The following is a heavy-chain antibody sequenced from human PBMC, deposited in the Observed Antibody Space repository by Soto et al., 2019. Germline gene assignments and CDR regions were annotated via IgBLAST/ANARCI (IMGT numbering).Heavy chain of an antibody. V-gene: IGHV4-4*07. CDR2: IYTSGST. D-gene: IGHD2-2*01. CDR1: VGSISSYY. Sequence: SETLSLTCTVSVGSISSYYWSWIRQPAGKGLEWIGRIYTSGSTNYNPSLKSRVTMSVDTSKNQFSLKLSSVTAADTAVYYCARDRSEYQLLGYYYYYGMDVWGQGTTVTVSS. CDR3: ARDRSEYQLLGYYYYYGMDV. J-gene: IGHJ6*02.